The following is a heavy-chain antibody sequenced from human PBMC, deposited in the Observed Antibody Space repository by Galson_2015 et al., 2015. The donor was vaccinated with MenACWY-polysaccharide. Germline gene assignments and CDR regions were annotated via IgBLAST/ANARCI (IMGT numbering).Heavy chain of an antibody. J-gene: IGHJ6*03. V-gene: IGHV3-30*18. CDR1: GFSVSHFG. CDR3: AKVMTYLYQYIDV. CDR2: ISYGGDSQ. D-gene: IGHD2-2*01. Sequence: SLRLSCAASGFSVSHFGMHWARQAPGKGLEWVAVISYGGDSQYYGDSVRGRFTISTDTSNNTLYLQMASLTTEDTAVYYCAKVMTYLYQYIDVWGQGATVAVPS.